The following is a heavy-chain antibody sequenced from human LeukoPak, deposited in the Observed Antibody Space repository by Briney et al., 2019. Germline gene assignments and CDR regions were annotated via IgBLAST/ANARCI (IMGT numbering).Heavy chain of an antibody. J-gene: IGHJ4*02. CDR1: GFTFSDYY. Sequence: PGGSLRLSCAASGFTFSDYYMSWIRQAPGKGLEWVSYISSSGSSIYYADSVKGRFTISRDNAKNSLYLQTNSLRAEDTAVYYCARGLRYYGDYPDYWGQGTLVTVSS. CDR3: ARGLRYYGDYPDY. V-gene: IGHV3-11*04. CDR2: ISSSGSSI. D-gene: IGHD4-17*01.